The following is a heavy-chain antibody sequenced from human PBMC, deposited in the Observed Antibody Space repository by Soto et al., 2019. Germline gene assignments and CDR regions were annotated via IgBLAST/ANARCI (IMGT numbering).Heavy chain of an antibody. CDR3: ARTGYSSGWTKVAY. CDR2: IYYSGST. D-gene: IGHD6-19*01. CDR1: GGSISSYY. J-gene: IGHJ4*02. Sequence: SETLSLTCTVSGGSISSYYWSWIRQPPGKGLEWIGYIYYSGSTNYNPSLKSRVTISVDTSKNQFSLKLSSVTAADTAVYYCARTGYSSGWTKVAYWGQGTLVTVSS. V-gene: IGHV4-59*08.